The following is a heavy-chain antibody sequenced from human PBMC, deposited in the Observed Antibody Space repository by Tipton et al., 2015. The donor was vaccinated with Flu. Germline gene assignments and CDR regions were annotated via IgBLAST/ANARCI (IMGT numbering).Heavy chain of an antibody. J-gene: IGHJ4*02. CDR1: GGSISSGSYY. D-gene: IGHD6-13*01. Sequence: TLSLTCTVSGGSISSGSYYWSWIRQPAGKGLEWIGRIYTSGSTNYNPSLKSRVTISVDTSKNQFSLKLSSVTAADMAVYYCARERISSSWYFDYWGQGTLVTVSS. V-gene: IGHV4-61*02. CDR3: ARERISSSWYFDY. CDR2: IYTSGST.